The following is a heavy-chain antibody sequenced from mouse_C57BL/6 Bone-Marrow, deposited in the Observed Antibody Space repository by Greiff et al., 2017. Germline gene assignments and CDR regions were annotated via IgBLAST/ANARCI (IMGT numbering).Heavy chain of an antibody. Sequence: VQLQQSGAELVRPGTSVKMSCKASGYTFTNYWIGWAKQRPGHGLEWIGDIYPGGGYTNYNEKFKGKATLTADKSSSTAYMQFSSLTSEDSAIYYCARKFYYYGSSPYFDYWGQGTTLTVSS. CDR1: GYTFTNYW. CDR3: ARKFYYYGSSPYFDY. J-gene: IGHJ2*01. D-gene: IGHD1-1*01. V-gene: IGHV1-63*01. CDR2: IYPGGGYT.